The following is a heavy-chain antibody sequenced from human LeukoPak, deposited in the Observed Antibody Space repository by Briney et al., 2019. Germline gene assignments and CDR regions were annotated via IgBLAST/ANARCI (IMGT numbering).Heavy chain of an antibody. V-gene: IGHV4-34*01. CDR1: GGSFSDYY. CDR3: AGVPESYYSVYYFNY. J-gene: IGHJ4*02. D-gene: IGHD3-10*01. CDR2: INHSGSI. Sequence: SETLSLTCAVYGGSFSDYYWTWIRQPSGKGLEWIGEINHSGSIKYDPSLKSRVTVSVDTSKKQFSLKLTSVTAADTAVYYCAGVPESYYSVYYFNYWGQGTLVTVSS.